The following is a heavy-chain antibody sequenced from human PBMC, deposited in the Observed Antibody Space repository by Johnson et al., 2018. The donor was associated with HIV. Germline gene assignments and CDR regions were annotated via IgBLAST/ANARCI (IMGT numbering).Heavy chain of an antibody. CDR3: ARDRRGATIDDAFDI. CDR2: IYSGGST. D-gene: IGHD1-26*01. J-gene: IGHJ3*02. V-gene: IGHV3-NL1*01. Sequence: VQLVESGGGVVQPGRSLRLSCAASGFTFNSYGMHWVRQAPGKGLEWVSVIYSGGSTYYADSVKGRFTISRDNSKNTLYLQMNSLRAEDTAVYYCARDRRGATIDDAFDIWGQGTMVTVSS. CDR1: GFTFNSYG.